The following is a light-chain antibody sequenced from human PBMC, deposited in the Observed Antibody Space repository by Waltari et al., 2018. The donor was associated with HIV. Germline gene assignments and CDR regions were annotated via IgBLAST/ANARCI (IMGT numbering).Light chain of an antibody. J-gene: IGKJ2*01. Sequence: DIRMTQSPSTLSAFLGDRVTISCPASQNIGNFLAWYQQKPGKAPKLLISLASSRERGVPIRFSGSGSGSDFSLTISGLQYEDFATYYCKQFETYYIFGQGTRLE. CDR2: LAS. CDR3: KQFETYYI. CDR1: QNIGNF. V-gene: IGKV1-5*03.